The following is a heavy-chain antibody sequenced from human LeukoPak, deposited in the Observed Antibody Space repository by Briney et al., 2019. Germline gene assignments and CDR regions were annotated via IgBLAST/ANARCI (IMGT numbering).Heavy chain of an antibody. CDR3: ASDPDYYCMDV. J-gene: IGHJ6*03. CDR2: ISAYNGNT. CDR1: GYTFTSYG. Sequence: WASVKVSCKASGYTFTSYGISWVRQAPGQGLEWMGWISAYNGNTNYAQKLQGRVTMTTDTSTGTAYMELRSLRSDDTAVYYCASDPDYYCMDVWGKGTTVTVSS. V-gene: IGHV1-18*01.